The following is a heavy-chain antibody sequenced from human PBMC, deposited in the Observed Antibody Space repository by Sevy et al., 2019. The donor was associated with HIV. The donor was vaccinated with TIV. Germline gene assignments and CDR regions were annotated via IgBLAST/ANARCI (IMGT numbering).Heavy chain of an antibody. V-gene: IGHV4-59*01. Sequence: ESLKISCTTSGFTFTSYAMNWVRQAPGKGLEWIGYIYYNGRTNYKPSLKSRVTISVDTSKNQFSLKVNSVTAADTAVYYCARAYSEYYYGMDVWGQGTTVTVSS. D-gene: IGHD4-4*01. CDR2: IYYNGRT. CDR1: GFTFTSYA. CDR3: ARAYSEYYYGMDV. J-gene: IGHJ6*02.